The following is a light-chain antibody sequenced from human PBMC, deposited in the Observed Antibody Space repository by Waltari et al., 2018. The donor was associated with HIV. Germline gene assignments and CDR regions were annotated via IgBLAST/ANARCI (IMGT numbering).Light chain of an antibody. CDR3: CSYTRSDTWV. CDR1: SSYVGGYDF. V-gene: IGLV2-14*03. Sequence: QSALTQPASMSAAPGQSITLTCTGSSSYVGGYDFVSWYQQYPGKAPNLMIFDVNNRPSGVSPRFSGSKSGNTASLTISELQADDEADYYCCSYTRSDTWVFGGGTKLTVL. J-gene: IGLJ3*02. CDR2: DVN.